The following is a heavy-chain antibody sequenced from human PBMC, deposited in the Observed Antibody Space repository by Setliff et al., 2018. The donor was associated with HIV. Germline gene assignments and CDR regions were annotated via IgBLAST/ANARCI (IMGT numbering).Heavy chain of an antibody. V-gene: IGHV4-61*02. Sequence: PSETLSLTCSVSGASITSGIYYWAWIRQPAGKGLEFIGRVYFSGSTNYNPSLKSRVTISPDTSKNRFSLNLRSVTAADTAVYYCARGFGSLDPWGKGTLVTVSS. CDR2: VYFSGST. D-gene: IGHD1-26*01. CDR3: ARGFGSLDP. J-gene: IGHJ5*02. CDR1: GASITSGIYY.